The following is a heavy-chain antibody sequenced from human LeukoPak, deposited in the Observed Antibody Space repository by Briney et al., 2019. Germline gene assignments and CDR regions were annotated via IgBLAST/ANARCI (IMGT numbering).Heavy chain of an antibody. CDR3: AKGSRIVGANFDY. D-gene: IGHD1-26*01. Sequence: GGSLRLSCAASGFTFSSYGMSWVRKAPGKGLEWVSAISGSGGSTYYADSVKGRFTISRDNSKNTLYLQMNSLRAEDTAVYYCAKGSRIVGANFDYWGQGTLVTVSS. CDR2: ISGSGGST. CDR1: GFTFSSYG. V-gene: IGHV3-23*01. J-gene: IGHJ4*02.